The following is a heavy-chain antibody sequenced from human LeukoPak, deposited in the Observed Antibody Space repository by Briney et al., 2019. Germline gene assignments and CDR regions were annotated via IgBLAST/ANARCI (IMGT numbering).Heavy chain of an antibody. J-gene: IGHJ4*02. V-gene: IGHV3-23*01. CDR3: AKDLGGYSYGYSTNDY. D-gene: IGHD5-18*01. CDR2: ISGSGGRT. Sequence: GGSLRLSCAASGFTFSSYAMSWVRQPPWKGLEWVSAISGSGGRTSYADSVKGRFTISRDNSKNTLYLQMNSLRAEDTAVYYCAKDLGGYSYGYSTNDYWGQGTLVTVSS. CDR1: GFTFSSYA.